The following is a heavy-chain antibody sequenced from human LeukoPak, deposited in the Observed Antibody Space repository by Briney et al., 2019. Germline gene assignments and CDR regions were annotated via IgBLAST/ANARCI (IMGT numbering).Heavy chain of an antibody. CDR1: GGSISSSGYY. D-gene: IGHD3-9*01. J-gene: IGHJ4*02. CDR2: VYYSGRT. V-gene: IGHV4-39*07. CDR3: ARDKGHFDVDY. Sequence: PSETLSLTCTVSGGSISSSGYYWGWIRQPLGKGLEWIGSVYYSGRTFYIPSLKSRLTISLDTSKNQFSLKLSSVTAADTAVYYCARDKGHFDVDYWGQGTLVTVSS.